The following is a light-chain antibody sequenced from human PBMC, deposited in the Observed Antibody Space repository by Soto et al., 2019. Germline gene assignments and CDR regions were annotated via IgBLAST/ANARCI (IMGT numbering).Light chain of an antibody. Sequence: QSALTQPASVSGSPGQSITISCTGTISDVGAYNFVSWHQQNPGKAPKLMIYNVYDRPSGISYRFSGSKSGNTASLTISGLQGEDEADYYCSAYTVSRTYVFGTGTKLTVL. V-gene: IGLV2-14*03. CDR1: ISDVGAYNF. CDR2: NVY. J-gene: IGLJ1*01. CDR3: SAYTVSRTYV.